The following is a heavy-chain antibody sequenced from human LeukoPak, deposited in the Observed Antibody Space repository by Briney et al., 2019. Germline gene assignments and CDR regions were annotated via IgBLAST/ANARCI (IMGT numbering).Heavy chain of an antibody. V-gene: IGHV6-1*01. CDR2: TYYRSKWFN. Sequence: SQTPSLTCAISGDSVSGNSATWNRIRQSPSRGLEWLGRTYYRSKWFNDYAVSVKGRITINPDTSKNQFSLHLNSVTPEDTAVYYCGRAEHDWGSDYWGQGTLVTVSS. CDR3: GRAEHDWGSDY. J-gene: IGHJ4*02. D-gene: IGHD3-9*01. CDR1: GDSVSGNSAT.